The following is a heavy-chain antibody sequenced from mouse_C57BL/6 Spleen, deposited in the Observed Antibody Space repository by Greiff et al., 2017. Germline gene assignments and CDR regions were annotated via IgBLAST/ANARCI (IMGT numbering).Heavy chain of an antibody. J-gene: IGHJ4*01. V-gene: IGHV1-63*01. CDR3: ARYSNYDAMDY. CDR2: IYPGGGYT. Sequence: QVQLQQSGAELVRPGTSVKMSCKASGYTFTNYWIGWAKQRPGHGLEWIGDIYPGGGYTNYNEKFKGKATLTADKSSSPAYMQFSSLTSEDSAIYYCARYSNYDAMDYWGQGTSVTVSS. CDR1: GYTFTNYW. D-gene: IGHD2-5*01.